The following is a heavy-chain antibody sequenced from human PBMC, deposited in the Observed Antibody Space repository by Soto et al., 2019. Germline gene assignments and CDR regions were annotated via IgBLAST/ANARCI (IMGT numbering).Heavy chain of an antibody. D-gene: IGHD6-6*01. V-gene: IGHV3-30*03. CDR3: ARVGEQLALFNGFDI. Sequence: ESGGGVVQPGRSLRLSCAGSGFTFRSYGMHWVRQAPGRGLEWVALISYDGSNRYNADSVKGRFTISRDNSKNTMYLQMNSLRTEDTAVYYCARVGEQLALFNGFDIWGQGTKVTVSS. J-gene: IGHJ3*02. CDR2: ISYDGSNR. CDR1: GFTFRSYG.